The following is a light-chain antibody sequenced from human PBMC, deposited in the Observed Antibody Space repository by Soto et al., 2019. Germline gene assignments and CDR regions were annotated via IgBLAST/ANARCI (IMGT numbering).Light chain of an antibody. J-gene: IGLJ1*01. Sequence: QSVLTQPPSVSGAPGQRVTISCTGSSYNIGAGYDVHWYQHLPGTAPKLLIYDNSNRPSGVPDRFSGSKSDTSASLAITGLQAEDETDYYCQSYDSSLSGYVFGTGTKLTVL. CDR1: SYNIGAGYD. V-gene: IGLV1-40*01. CDR2: DNS. CDR3: QSYDSSLSGYV.